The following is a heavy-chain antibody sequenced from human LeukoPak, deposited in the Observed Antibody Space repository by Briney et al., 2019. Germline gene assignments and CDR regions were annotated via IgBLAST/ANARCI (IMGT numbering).Heavy chain of an antibody. CDR1: GYTFTGYY. CDR3: ARGSDYYDSSGYYDAGDY. V-gene: IGHV1-46*01. J-gene: IGHJ4*02. D-gene: IGHD3-22*01. CDR2: IIPIFGTA. Sequence: ASVKVSCKASGYTFTGYYMHWVRQAPGQGLEWMGGIIPIFGTANYAQKFQGRVTMTRDTSTSTVYMELSSLRSEDTAVYYCARGSDYYDSSGYYDAGDYWGQGTLVTVSS.